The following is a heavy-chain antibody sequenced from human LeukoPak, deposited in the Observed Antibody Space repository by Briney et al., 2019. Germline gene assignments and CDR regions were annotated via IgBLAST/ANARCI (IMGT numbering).Heavy chain of an antibody. J-gene: IGHJ6*03. CDR3: ARHKDYYYYYMDV. Sequence: PSETLSLTCSVSGDSISTSSYYWGWIRQPPGKGLEWIGTIYYSGSTYYNPSLTSRVTISVDTSKNQFSLKLSSVTAADTAVYYCARHKDYYYYYMDVWGEGTTVTVSS. CDR1: GDSISTSSYY. CDR2: IYYSGST. V-gene: IGHV4-39*01.